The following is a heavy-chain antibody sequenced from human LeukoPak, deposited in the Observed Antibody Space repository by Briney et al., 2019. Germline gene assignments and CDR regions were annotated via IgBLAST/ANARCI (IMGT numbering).Heavy chain of an antibody. V-gene: IGHV4-38-2*01. CDR3: ARNSTSWSFDL. J-gene: IGHJ2*01. Sequence: SETLSLTCDVSGDSISSGYYWGGIRQPPGKGLEWIGTIYHSGSTYYNPSLKSRVTISADTSKNQFSLTLNSVTAADTAVYYCARNSTSWSFDLWGRGTLVTVSS. CDR2: IYHSGST. D-gene: IGHD3-10*01. CDR1: GDSISSGYY.